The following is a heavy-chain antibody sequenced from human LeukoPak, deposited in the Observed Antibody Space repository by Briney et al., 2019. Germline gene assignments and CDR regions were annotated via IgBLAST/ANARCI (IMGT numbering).Heavy chain of an antibody. J-gene: IGHJ6*03. CDR2: ISAYIGHA. Sequence: ASVTVSCKASGYTFTNYGISWVRQAPGQGLEWMGWISAYIGHAIYAQNLQGRVTTTTDTSTSPAYRELRSLRSDDTAVYYCARVSGSYLSYYYMDVWGKGTTVTVSS. CDR3: ARVSGSYLSYYYMDV. D-gene: IGHD1-26*01. CDR1: GYTFTNYG. V-gene: IGHV1-18*01.